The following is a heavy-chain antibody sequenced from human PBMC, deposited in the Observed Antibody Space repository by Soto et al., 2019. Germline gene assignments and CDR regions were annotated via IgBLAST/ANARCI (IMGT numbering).Heavy chain of an antibody. CDR1: GYSFTSYW. CDR3: ARLVVVTATGYYIDV. V-gene: IGHV5-10-1*01. Sequence: GESLKISCKGSGYSFTSYWISWVRQMPGKGLEWMGRIDPSDSYTNYSPSFQGHVTISADKSISTAYLQWSSLKASDTAMYYCARLVVVTATGYYIDVWGQVTTGTVAS. J-gene: IGHJ6*02. CDR2: IDPSDSYT. D-gene: IGHD2-15*01.